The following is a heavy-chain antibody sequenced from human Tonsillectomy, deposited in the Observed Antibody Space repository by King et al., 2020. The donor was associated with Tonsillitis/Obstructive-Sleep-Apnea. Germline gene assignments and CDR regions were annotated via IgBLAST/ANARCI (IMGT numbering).Heavy chain of an antibody. J-gene: IGHJ5*02. CDR2: INHSGST. CDR1: GGSFSGYY. V-gene: IGHV4-34*01. D-gene: IGHD2-2*01. CDR3: AARGGPDCSSTSCYNWFDP. Sequence: VQLQQWGAGLLKPSETLSLTCAVYGGSFSGYYWSWIRQPPGKGLEWIGEINHSGSTNYNPSLKSRVTISVDTSKNQFSLKLSSVTAADTAVYYCAARGGPDCSSTSCYNWFDPWGQGTLVTVSS.